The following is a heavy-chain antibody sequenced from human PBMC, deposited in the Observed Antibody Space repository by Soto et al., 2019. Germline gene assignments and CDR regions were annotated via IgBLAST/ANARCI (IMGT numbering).Heavy chain of an antibody. D-gene: IGHD2-2*01. CDR1: GYTFTSYG. J-gene: IGHJ4*02. V-gene: IGHV1-18*01. CDR3: ARVEDIVVVPAAMGDY. CDR2: ISAYNGNT. Sequence: GASVKVSCKASGYTFTSYGISWVRQAPGQGLEWMGWISAYNGNTNYAQKLQGRVTMTTDTSTSTAYMELRSLRSDDTAVYYCARVEDIVVVPAAMGDYWGQGTLVTVSS.